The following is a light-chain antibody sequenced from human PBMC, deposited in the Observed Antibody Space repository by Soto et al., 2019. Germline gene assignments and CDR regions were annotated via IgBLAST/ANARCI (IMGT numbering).Light chain of an antibody. V-gene: IGLV3-21*04. Sequence: SYELTQPPSVSVAPGKTARITCGGNNIGSKSVHWYQQKPGQAPVLVIYYDSDRPSAIPERFSGSNSGNTATLTISRVEAGDGADYYCQVWDSSSDHVVFGGGTKLTVL. CDR1: NIGSKS. J-gene: IGLJ2*01. CDR3: QVWDSSSDHVV. CDR2: YDS.